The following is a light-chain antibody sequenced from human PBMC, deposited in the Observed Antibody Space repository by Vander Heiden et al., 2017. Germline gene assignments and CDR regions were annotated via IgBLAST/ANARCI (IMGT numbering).Light chain of an antibody. V-gene: IGLV2-14*03. CDR3: SSYTSSSTHWV. CDR1: SSDVGGYNY. J-gene: IGLJ3*02. CDR2: DVT. Sequence: QPALTQPDSVSGSPGPSLTIPCTGTSSDVGGYNYVSWYQQHPGKAPRFMIYDVTNRPSGVSNRFSGSKSGNTASLIISGLQAEDEADYYCSSYTSSSTHWVFGGGTKLTVL.